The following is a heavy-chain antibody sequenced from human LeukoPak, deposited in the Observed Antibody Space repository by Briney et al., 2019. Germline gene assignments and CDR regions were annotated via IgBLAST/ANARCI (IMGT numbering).Heavy chain of an antibody. D-gene: IGHD6-19*01. Sequence: SETLSLTCTVSGGSISTCYWSWIRQPPGKGLEWIGYIYYSGSTNYNPSLKSRVTISVDTSKNQYSLKLSSVTAADTAVYYCAGAAVAGTAGVGRYYFYGMDVWGQGTTVTVSS. J-gene: IGHJ6*02. V-gene: IGHV4-59*01. CDR2: IYYSGST. CDR3: AGAAVAGTAGVGRYYFYGMDV. CDR1: GGSISTCY.